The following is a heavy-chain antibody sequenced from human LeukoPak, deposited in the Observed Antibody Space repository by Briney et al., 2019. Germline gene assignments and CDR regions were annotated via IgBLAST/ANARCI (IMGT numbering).Heavy chain of an antibody. Sequence: SETLSLTCTVSGGSISSYYWSWIRQPPGKGLEWIGYIYYSGSTNYNPSLKSRVTISVDTSKNQFSLKLSSVTAADTAVYYCARGSVGTNGLDYWGQGTLVTVSS. CDR3: ARGSVGTNGLDY. CDR1: GGSISSYY. J-gene: IGHJ4*02. V-gene: IGHV4-59*01. CDR2: IYYSGST. D-gene: IGHD2-8*01.